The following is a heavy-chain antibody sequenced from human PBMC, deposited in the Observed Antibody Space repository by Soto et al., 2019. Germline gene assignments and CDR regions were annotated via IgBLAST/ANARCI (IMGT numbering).Heavy chain of an antibody. CDR3: ATEEVQYVFAGLYHLQY. CDR1: GFTLNTYD. J-gene: IGHJ4*02. CDR2: ISYNGKNK. V-gene: IGHV3-30*15. D-gene: IGHD2-2*01. Sequence: QVQLVESGGGVVQLGTSLRLSCAASGFTLNTYDMHWVRQVPGKGLEWVAFISYNGKNKYYGNSVKGRFTSSRDDSANTLYLQMSSLRSEDTSVYYCATEEVQYVFAGLYHLQYWGRGTLVTVSS.